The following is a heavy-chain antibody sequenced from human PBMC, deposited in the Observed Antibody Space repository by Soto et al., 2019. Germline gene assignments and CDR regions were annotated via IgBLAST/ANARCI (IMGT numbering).Heavy chain of an antibody. J-gene: IGHJ4*02. D-gene: IGHD2-15*01. CDR3: AKDFCSTRFDH. V-gene: IGHV3-30*18. CDR1: GFTLTTYG. CDR2: MSYDGTEE. Sequence: QVQLVESGGGVVQPGRSLRLSCAASGFTLTTYGMHWVRQAPGKGLEWVAAMSYDGTEEYYADSVKGRFTISRDISRNTVFLQLKSLREEDRAVYYGAKDFCSTRFDHWGGGTLGTVCS.